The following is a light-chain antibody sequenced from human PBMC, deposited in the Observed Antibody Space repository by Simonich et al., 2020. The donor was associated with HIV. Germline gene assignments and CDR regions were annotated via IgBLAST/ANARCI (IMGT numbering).Light chain of an antibody. J-gene: IGLJ3*02. CDR2: DVS. CDR1: SSDIGGYNY. Sequence: QSALTQNASVSGSPGQSITISCTGTSSDIGGYNYVSWYQHHPGKAPKLMIYDVSKRPSGVSDRFSGSKSGNTASLTISGLQAEDEADYYCCSYATTTTRVFGGGTKLTVL. V-gene: IGLV2-14*03. CDR3: CSYATTTTRV.